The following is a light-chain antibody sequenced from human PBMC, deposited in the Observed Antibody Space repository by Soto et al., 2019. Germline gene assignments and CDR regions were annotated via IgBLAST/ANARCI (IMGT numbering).Light chain of an antibody. Sequence: DIQMTQSPSTLSASVGDRVTITCRASQSIRSGVAWYQQKPGKAPQLLIYDASNLESGVPSRFSGSGSGTEFTLTSSSLKPDGFATYYCQQYDSFSKMVGRGTNVEVK. V-gene: IGKV1-5*01. CDR2: DAS. CDR1: QSIRSG. J-gene: IGKJ1*01. CDR3: QQYDSFSKM.